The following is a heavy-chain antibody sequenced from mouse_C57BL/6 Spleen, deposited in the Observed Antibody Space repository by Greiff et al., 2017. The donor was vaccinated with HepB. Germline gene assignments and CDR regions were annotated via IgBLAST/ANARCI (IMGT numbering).Heavy chain of an antibody. Sequence: QVQLQQPGAELVMPGASVKLSCKASGYTFTSYWMHWVKQRPGQGLEWIGEIDPSDSYTNYNQKFKGKSTLTVDKSSSTAYMQLSSLTSEDSAVYYCARSGDYRLRDYWGQGTTLTVSS. CDR2: IDPSDSYT. V-gene: IGHV1-69*01. CDR1: GYTFTSYW. CDR3: ARSGDYRLRDY. D-gene: IGHD2-13*01. J-gene: IGHJ2*01.